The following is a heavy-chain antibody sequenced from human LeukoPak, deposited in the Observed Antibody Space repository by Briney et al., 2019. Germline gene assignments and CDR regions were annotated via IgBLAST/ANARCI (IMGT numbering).Heavy chain of an antibody. CDR1: GFTFSSYA. Sequence: GGSLRLSCSASGFTFSSYAMHWVRQAPGKGLEYVSAISSNGGSTYYADSVKGRFTISRDNSKNTLYLQMSSLRAEDTAVYYCVNNLLWFGELLAAFDIWGQGTMVTVSS. V-gene: IGHV3-64D*06. CDR3: VNNLLWFGELLAAFDI. J-gene: IGHJ3*02. D-gene: IGHD3-10*01. CDR2: ISSNGGST.